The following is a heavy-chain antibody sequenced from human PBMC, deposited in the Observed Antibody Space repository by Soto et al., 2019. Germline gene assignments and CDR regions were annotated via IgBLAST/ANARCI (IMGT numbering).Heavy chain of an antibody. CDR1: GYTFTGYD. CDR2: MNPHSGNT. J-gene: IGHJ3*02. D-gene: IGHD3-22*01. Sequence: QVQLVQSGAEVKKPGASVKVSCKASGYTFTGYDINWVRQATGQGLEWMGWMNPHSGNTNYAQKCKGRVTMSRNTSISTAYMELSSLRSEDTAMYYRASGRVIIGVYIWGQGTMVTVSS. CDR3: ASGRVIIGVYI. V-gene: IGHV1-8*01.